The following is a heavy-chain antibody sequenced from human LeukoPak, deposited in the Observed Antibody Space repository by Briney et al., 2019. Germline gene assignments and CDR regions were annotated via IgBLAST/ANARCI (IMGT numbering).Heavy chain of an antibody. J-gene: IGHJ4*02. D-gene: IGHD5-12*01. CDR3: AKDPYRASSGLVDY. V-gene: IGHV3-23*01. Sequence: GGSLRLSCATSGFTFSNYAVSWVRQAPGKGLEWVSSISGSGGTTYYADSVKGRFTISRDNSKNTLYLQMNSLRAADTAVYYCAKDPYRASSGLVDYWGQGTLVTVSS. CDR2: ISGSGGTT. CDR1: GFTFSNYA.